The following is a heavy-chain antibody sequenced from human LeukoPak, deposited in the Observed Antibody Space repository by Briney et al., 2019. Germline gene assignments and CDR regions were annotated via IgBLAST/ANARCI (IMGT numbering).Heavy chain of an antibody. Sequence: GGSLRLSCAASGFTFSTYWMNWVRQAPGKGLEWVANIKQDGSEKYYVDSVRGRFTISRDNAKNSLYLQMNSLRAEDTAVYYCARDTPYGDYPPYYYGMDVWGQGTTVTVSS. V-gene: IGHV3-7*01. CDR2: IKQDGSEK. CDR3: ARDTPYGDYPPYYYGMDV. J-gene: IGHJ6*02. CDR1: GFTFSTYW. D-gene: IGHD4-17*01.